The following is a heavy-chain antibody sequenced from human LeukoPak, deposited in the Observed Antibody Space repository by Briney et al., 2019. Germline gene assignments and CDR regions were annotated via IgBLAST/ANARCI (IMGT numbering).Heavy chain of an antibody. J-gene: IGHJ5*02. D-gene: IGHD3-10*01. Sequence: SETLSLTCTVSGYSISSGYYWGWIRQPPGKGLEWIGSIYHSGSTNYNPSLKSRVTISVDTSKNQFSLKLSSVTAADTAVYYCARRNYYLSRWFDPWGQGTLVTVSS. V-gene: IGHV4-38-2*02. CDR1: GYSISSGYY. CDR2: IYHSGST. CDR3: ARRNYYLSRWFDP.